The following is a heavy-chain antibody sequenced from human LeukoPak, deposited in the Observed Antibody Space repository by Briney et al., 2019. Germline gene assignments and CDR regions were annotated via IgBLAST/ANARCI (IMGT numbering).Heavy chain of an antibody. CDR1: GFIFSSYA. V-gene: IGHV3-23*01. CDR2: ISGSGGST. D-gene: IGHD6-19*01. J-gene: IGHJ4*02. CDR3: AKTGAVAGSPPPDFDY. Sequence: GGSLRLSCAASGFIFSSYAMSWVRQAPGKGLEWVSAISGSGGSTYYADSVKGRFTISRDNSKNTLYLQMNSLRAEDTAVYYCAKTGAVAGSPPPDFDYWGQGTLVTVSS.